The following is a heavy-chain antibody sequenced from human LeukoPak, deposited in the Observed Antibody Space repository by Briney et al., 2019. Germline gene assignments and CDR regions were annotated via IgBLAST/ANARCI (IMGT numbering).Heavy chain of an antibody. Sequence: PGGSLRLSCAASGFTFSSYAMSWVRQAPGKGLEWVSAISGSGGSTYYADSVKGRFTISRDNSKNTLYLQMNSLRAEDTAVYYCAKVRTHFGVAIGDFDYWGQGTLVTVSS. CDR2: ISGSGGST. CDR3: AKVRTHFGVAIGDFDY. D-gene: IGHD3-3*01. J-gene: IGHJ4*02. CDR1: GFTFSSYA. V-gene: IGHV3-23*01.